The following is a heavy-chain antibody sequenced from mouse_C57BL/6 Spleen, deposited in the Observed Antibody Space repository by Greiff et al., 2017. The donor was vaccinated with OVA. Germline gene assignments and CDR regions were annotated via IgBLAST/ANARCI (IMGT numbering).Heavy chain of an antibody. D-gene: IGHD2-4*01. J-gene: IGHJ3*01. Sequence: QVHVKQSGAELARPGASVTLSCKASGYTFTSYGISWVKQRTGQGLEWIGEIYPRSGNTYYNAKFKGKGTLTADKSSNTAYMELRSLTSEDSAVYFCARHDYDERAFAYWGQGTLVTVSA. CDR3: ARHDYDERAFAY. CDR1: GYTFTSYG. CDR2: IYPRSGNT. V-gene: IGHV1-81*01.